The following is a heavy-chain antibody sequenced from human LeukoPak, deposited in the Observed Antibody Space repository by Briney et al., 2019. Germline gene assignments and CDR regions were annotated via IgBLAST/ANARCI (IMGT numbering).Heavy chain of an antibody. Sequence: PSETLSLTCTVSGGSISSSSYYWGWLRQPPGKGLEWIGTIYYSGSTYYNPSLKSRVTISVDTSKNQFSLKLSSVTAADTAVYYCARGIGSRGRWDYSNYAPRTYYYYYYMDVWGKGTTVTVSS. V-gene: IGHV4-39*07. J-gene: IGHJ6*03. CDR1: GGSISSSSYY. CDR2: IYYSGST. CDR3: ARGIGSRGRWDYSNYAPRTYYYYYYMDV. D-gene: IGHD4-11*01.